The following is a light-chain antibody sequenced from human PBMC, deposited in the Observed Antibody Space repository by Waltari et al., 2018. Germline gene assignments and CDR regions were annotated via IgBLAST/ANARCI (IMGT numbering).Light chain of an antibody. CDR2: KTS. CDR1: QTIDRW. V-gene: IGKV1-5*03. J-gene: IGKJ4*02. CDR3: QHYDAYSAT. Sequence: DIQLTQSPSTLSASVGDSVTITCRASQTIDRWLAWYQQKPGKVPKLLIYKTSILESGVPSRFSGGGSGTEFTLTIASLQPDDFATYYCQHYDAYSATFGRGTKVEIK.